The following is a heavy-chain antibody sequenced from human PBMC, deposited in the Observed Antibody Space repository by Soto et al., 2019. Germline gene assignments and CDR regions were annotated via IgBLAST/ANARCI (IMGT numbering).Heavy chain of an antibody. D-gene: IGHD2-2*02. CDR1: GYSFTSYW. CDR3: ARLAGCSSTSCDTHMDG. J-gene: IGHJ6*02. CDR2: IYPGDSDT. Sequence: GASLKISCKGSGYSFTSYWIGWVRQMPGKGLEWMGIIYPGDSDTRYSPSFQGQVTSLADKSISTANLQWSSRKASGTAMYYCARLAGCSSTSCDTHMDGGGQGTTVTV. V-gene: IGHV5-51*01.